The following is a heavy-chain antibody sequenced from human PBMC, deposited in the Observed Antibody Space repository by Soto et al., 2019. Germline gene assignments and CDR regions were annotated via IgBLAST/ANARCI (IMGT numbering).Heavy chain of an antibody. J-gene: IGHJ4*02. V-gene: IGHV1-46*03. CDR3: ARGGHVVVVTAAFDY. Sequence: QVQLVQSGAEVKKPGASVKVSCKASGNTFSNYYIHWVRQAPGQGLEWMGTINPSGGHTTYAQKFLGRVTMTRDTSTSTLYMELTSLRSEDTAVYYCARGGHVVVVTAAFDYGGQGTLVTVSS. CDR1: GNTFSNYY. D-gene: IGHD2-21*02. CDR2: INPSGGHT.